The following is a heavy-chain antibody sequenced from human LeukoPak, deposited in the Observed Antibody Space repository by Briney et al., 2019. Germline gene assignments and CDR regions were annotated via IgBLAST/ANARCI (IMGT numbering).Heavy chain of an antibody. CDR2: INTNTGNP. V-gene: IGHV7-4-1*02. Sequence: ASVKVSCEASGYTFTSYAMNWVRQAPGQGLEWMGWINTNTGNPTYAQGFTGRSVFSLDTSVSTAYLQISSLKAEDTAVYYCAREPAADIAVAAVGDYMDVWGKGTTVTVSS. J-gene: IGHJ6*03. D-gene: IGHD6-19*01. CDR1: GYTFTSYA. CDR3: AREPAADIAVAAVGDYMDV.